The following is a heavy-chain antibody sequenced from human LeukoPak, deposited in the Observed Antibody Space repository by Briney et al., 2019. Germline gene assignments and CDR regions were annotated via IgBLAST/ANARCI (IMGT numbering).Heavy chain of an antibody. CDR3: AKGVGYGGMDV. V-gene: IGHV3-30*18. Sequence: GRSLRLSCAASGFTFSGYGMHWVRQAPGKGLEWVAVISYDGHNEYYADSVKGRFTISRDNSKNTVYVQMNSLRAEDTAVYYCAKGVGYGGMDVWGQGTTVTVSS. CDR1: GFTFSGYG. J-gene: IGHJ6*02. CDR2: ISYDGHNE. D-gene: IGHD2-8*01.